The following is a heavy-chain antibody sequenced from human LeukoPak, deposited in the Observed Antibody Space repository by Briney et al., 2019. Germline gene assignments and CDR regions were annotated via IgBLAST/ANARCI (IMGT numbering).Heavy chain of an antibody. Sequence: SETLSLTCTVSGGSISSSSYYWGWMRQPPGKGLEWIGSIYYSGSTYYNPSLKSRVTISVDTSKNQFSLKLSSVTAADTAVYYCATLAAAGDLVDYWGQGNLVTVSS. D-gene: IGHD6-13*01. CDR2: IYYSGST. CDR1: GGSISSSSYY. V-gene: IGHV4-39*01. CDR3: ATLAAAGDLVDY. J-gene: IGHJ4*02.